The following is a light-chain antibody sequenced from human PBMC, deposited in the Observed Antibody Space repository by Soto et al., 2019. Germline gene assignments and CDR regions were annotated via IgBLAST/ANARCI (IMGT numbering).Light chain of an antibody. V-gene: IGKV1-5*01. CDR2: DAS. CDR1: QGITWW. J-gene: IGKJ1*01. Sequence: DIQMTQSPSTLSASVGDRVTITFRASQGITWWLAWYQQKRGKAPELLIYDASSLKSGVPSRFSGSGSGTEFTLTISSLQPDDFATYYCQQYNTYSAFGQGTKVDIK. CDR3: QQYNTYSA.